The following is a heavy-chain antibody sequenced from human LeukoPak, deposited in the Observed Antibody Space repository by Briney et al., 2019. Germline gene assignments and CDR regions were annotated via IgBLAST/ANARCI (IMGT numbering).Heavy chain of an antibody. J-gene: IGHJ4*02. Sequence: GASVNPSPKASGYTFTTYGVSWGRQAPGQGLGWMGCISTHNGDTNYAQKVQDRVTMTTDTSTNTAYMELTSLRSDDTAVYYCARGGFYYDSSGYRPSFDNCGERKLCTVSS. CDR1: GYTFTTYG. D-gene: IGHD3-22*01. CDR3: ARGGFYYDSSGYRPSFDN. V-gene: IGHV1-18*01. CDR2: ISTHNGDT.